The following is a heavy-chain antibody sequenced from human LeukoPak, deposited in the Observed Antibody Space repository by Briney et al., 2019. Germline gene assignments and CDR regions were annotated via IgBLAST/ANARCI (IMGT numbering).Heavy chain of an antibody. D-gene: IGHD5-18*01. J-gene: IGHJ4*02. Sequence: ASVKVSCKASGYTFTGYYMHWVRQAPGKGLEWMGGFDPEDGETIYAQKFQGRVTMTEDTSTDTAYMELSSLRSEDTAVYYCATVTPHSYGFRGLFDYWGQGTLVTVSS. CDR1: GYTFTGYY. CDR2: FDPEDGET. V-gene: IGHV1-24*01. CDR3: ATVTPHSYGFRGLFDY.